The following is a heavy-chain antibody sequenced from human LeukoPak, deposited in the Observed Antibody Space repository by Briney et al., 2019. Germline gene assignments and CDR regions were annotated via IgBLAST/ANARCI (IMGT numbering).Heavy chain of an antibody. CDR2: IKYDGSEQ. V-gene: IGHV3-7*03. D-gene: IGHD3-10*01. CDR3: ARDYGWSFAN. CDR1: GFIFSSHW. Sequence: GSLRLSCTSSGFIFSSHWMNWVRQAPGKGPEWVANIKYDGSEQYYVDSVKGRFSISRDDTKNLLYLQMNSLRVEDTAVYYCARDYGWSFANWGQGTLVTVSS. J-gene: IGHJ4*02.